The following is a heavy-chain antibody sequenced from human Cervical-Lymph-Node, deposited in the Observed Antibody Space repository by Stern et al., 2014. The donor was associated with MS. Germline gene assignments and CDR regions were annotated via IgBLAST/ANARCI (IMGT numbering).Heavy chain of an antibody. CDR1: TYTFTAYH. Sequence: QVQLGQSGAEVKQPGTSVKVSCKASTYTFTAYHLHWVRQAPGQGLEWMGWIDCNSGATKYAQKLQGRVTMTRDTSISTAYMELSRLTSDDTAVYYCARDAPGPVDQTACYDYWGQGTLVTVSS. CDR3: ARDAPGPVDQTACYDY. V-gene: IGHV1-2*02. D-gene: IGHD2-21*01. CDR2: IDCNSGAT. J-gene: IGHJ4*02.